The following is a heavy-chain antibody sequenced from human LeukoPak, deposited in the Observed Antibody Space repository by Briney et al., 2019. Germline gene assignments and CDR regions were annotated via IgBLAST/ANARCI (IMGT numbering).Heavy chain of an antibody. J-gene: IGHJ4*02. CDR3: AKSVTTAVAFDY. Sequence: QPGGSLRLSCTVSGFTFSHYAMAWVRLAPGKGLEWVSAISGSGDGTYYAESVKGRFTISRDNSKNTLYLQMNSLRAEDTAVYYCAKSVTTAVAFDYWGQGTLVTVSS. D-gene: IGHD6-19*01. CDR1: GFTFSHYA. V-gene: IGHV3-23*01. CDR2: ISGSGDGT.